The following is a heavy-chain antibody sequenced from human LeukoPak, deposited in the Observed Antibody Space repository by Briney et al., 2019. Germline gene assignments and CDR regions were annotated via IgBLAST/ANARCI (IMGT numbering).Heavy chain of an antibody. V-gene: IGHV1-2*02. CDR2: INPNSGGT. CDR1: GYTFTCYY. Sequence: ASVKVSCKASGYTFTCYYMHWVRQAPGQGQEWMGWINPNSGGTNYAQKFQGRVTMTRDTSISTAYMELSRLRSDGTAVYYCANYNWNHYYFDYWGQGTLVTVSS. D-gene: IGHD1-20*01. J-gene: IGHJ4*02. CDR3: ANYNWNHYYFDY.